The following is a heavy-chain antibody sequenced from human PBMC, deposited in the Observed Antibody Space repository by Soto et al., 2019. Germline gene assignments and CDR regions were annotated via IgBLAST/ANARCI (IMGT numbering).Heavy chain of an antibody. CDR1: GFTFSTYW. D-gene: IGHD3-10*01. Sequence: EVQLVESGGGLVQPGGSLRLSCAASGFTFSTYWMSWVRQAPGKGLEWVANIKQDGSEEYYVDSVKGGFTISRDNAKNSLYLQMNSLRGEDTAVYYCARTHGAYYAWDYWGQGTLVTVSS. CDR3: ARTHGAYYAWDY. CDR2: IKQDGSEE. J-gene: IGHJ4*02. V-gene: IGHV3-7*04.